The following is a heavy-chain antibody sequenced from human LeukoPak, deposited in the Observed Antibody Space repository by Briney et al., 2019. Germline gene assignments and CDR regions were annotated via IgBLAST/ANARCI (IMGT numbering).Heavy chain of an antibody. V-gene: IGHV1-69*05. D-gene: IGHD2-21*02. CDR1: GGTFSSYA. CDR2: IIPIFGTA. J-gene: IGHJ4*02. CDR3: RVVVTAQRLLDY. Sequence: SVKVSCKASGGTFSSYAIIWVRQAPGQGLEWMGGIIPIFGTANYAQKFQGRVTITTDESTSTAYMELSSLRSEDTAVYYCRVVVTAQRLLDYWGQGTLVTVSS.